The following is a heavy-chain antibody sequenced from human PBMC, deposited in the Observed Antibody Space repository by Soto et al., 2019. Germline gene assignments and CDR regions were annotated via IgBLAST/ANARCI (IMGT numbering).Heavy chain of an antibody. CDR3: AKDQHRYYYYGMDV. CDR2: LGWNSGSI. V-gene: IGHV3-9*01. J-gene: IGHJ6*04. CDR1: GFTLEDYA. Sequence: EVQLVESGGGLGQPGRSLRLSCAASGFTLEDYAMHWVRQDPGKGLEWVSGLGWNSGSIGYADSVKGRFTISRDNAKNSLYLPMNSLRAEDTALYYCAKDQHRYYYYGMDVWGKVSTVTVAS.